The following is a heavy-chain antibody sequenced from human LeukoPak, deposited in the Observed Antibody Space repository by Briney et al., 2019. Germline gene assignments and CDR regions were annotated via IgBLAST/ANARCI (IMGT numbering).Heavy chain of an antibody. CDR3: ATDASGWYGGFDY. Sequence: FQGRVTITRDTSASTAYMELSSLRSEDTAVYYCATDASGWYGGFDYWGQGTLVTVSS. D-gene: IGHD6-19*01. J-gene: IGHJ4*02. V-gene: IGHV1-3*01.